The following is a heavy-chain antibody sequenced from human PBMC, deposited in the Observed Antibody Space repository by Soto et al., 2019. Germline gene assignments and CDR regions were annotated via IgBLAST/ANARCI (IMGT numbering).Heavy chain of an antibody. CDR3: ASHTLNCCDAEC. CDR1: VVSITSSEYY. Sequence: NPSNTLSLTCTFSVVSITSSEYYWAWVRQPPGKGLQFVGTIYYSGSSYSNPSLKSRLSMSVDTSKNQFSLTMKSVTAADTGVYYCASHTLNCCDAECWGQRGLVIASS. J-gene: IGHJ4*02. CDR2: IYYSGSS. V-gene: IGHV4-39*01. D-gene: IGHD1-1*01.